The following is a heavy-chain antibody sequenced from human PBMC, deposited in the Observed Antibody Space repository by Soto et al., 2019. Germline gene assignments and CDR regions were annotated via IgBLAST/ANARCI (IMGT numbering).Heavy chain of an antibody. Sequence: QLQLQESGPGLVKPSETLSLTCTVSGGSITSNSYYWGWIRQPPGKGLEWIGSIYYSGSTYYNPSLKGRVTIPVETSENQFSLKLSSVTAADTAVFYCARHTPAAGTYYYYYGMDVWGQGTTVTVSS. CDR2: IYYSGST. V-gene: IGHV4-39*01. CDR1: GGSITSNSYY. CDR3: ARHTPAAGTYYYYYGMDV. J-gene: IGHJ6*02. D-gene: IGHD6-13*01.